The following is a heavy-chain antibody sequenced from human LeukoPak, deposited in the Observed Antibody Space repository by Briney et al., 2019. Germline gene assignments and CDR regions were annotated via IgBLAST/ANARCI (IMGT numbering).Heavy chain of an antibody. CDR3: ATIERGSIFGYFDF. Sequence: SETLSLTCTVSGGSISSHYWSWIRQPPGKGLEWIAYLFDSVNTKDNPSLQSRLTLSADTSKNQFSLRLSSVTAAVTAVYYCATIERGSIFGYFDFWGQGIKVTVSS. J-gene: IGHJ4*02. CDR1: GGSISSHY. CDR2: LFDSVNT. D-gene: IGHD5-18*01. V-gene: IGHV4-59*11.